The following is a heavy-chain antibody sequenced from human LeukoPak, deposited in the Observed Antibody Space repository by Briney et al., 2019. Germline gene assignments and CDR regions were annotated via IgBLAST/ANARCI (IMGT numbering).Heavy chain of an antibody. CDR1: GGSISSGSYY. Sequence: PSQTLSLSCTVSGGSISSGSYYWSWMRQPAGKGLEWIGRIYTSGSTNYNPSLKSRVTISVDTSKNQFSLKLSSVTAADTAVYYCARESTGFGEFVWFDPWGQGTQVTVSS. V-gene: IGHV4-61*02. D-gene: IGHD3-10*01. CDR3: ARESTGFGEFVWFDP. J-gene: IGHJ5*02. CDR2: IYTSGST.